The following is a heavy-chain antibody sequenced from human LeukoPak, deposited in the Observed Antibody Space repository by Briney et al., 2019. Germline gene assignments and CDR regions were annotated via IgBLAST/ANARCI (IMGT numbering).Heavy chain of an antibody. CDR3: ATRHDY. V-gene: IGHV3-48*03. J-gene: IGHJ4*02. CDR2: ISSGGGTM. Sequence: GGSLRLSCAASGFTFSSYAMNWVRQAPGKGLEWVSYISSGGGTMYYADSVKGRFTISRDNAKNSVYLQMNSLRAEDTAVYYCATRHDYWGQGTLVTVSS. CDR1: GFTFSSYA.